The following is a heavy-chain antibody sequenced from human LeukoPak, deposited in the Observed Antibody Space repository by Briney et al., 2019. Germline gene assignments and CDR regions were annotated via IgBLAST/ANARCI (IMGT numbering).Heavy chain of an antibody. Sequence: GGSLRLSCAASGFTFSNAWMSWVRQAPGKGLEWVGRIKSKIDVGPTDYGAPVKDRFTISRDDSKNTLYLQMNRLKTEDTAVYYCNTRRPWIQPRWGQGTMVTVSS. CDR3: NTRRPWIQPR. D-gene: IGHD5-18*01. CDR2: IKSKIDVGPT. CDR1: GFTFSNAW. V-gene: IGHV3-15*01. J-gene: IGHJ3*01.